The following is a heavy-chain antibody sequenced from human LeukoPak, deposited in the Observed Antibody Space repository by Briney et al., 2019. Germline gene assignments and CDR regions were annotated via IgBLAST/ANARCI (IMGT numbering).Heavy chain of an antibody. D-gene: IGHD1-26*01. CDR2: INSGSYSM. CDR1: VFTFSDYA. CDR3: ARSKVGVNPVPDY. J-gene: IGHJ4*02. Sequence: AGVSLRLSCAASVFTFSDYAMKWIRQAPGKGLEWVSTINSGSYSMYYAHSVKGRFTISRDNAKNSLVLKMNSLRVDDSAVYYCARSKVGVNPVPDYWGQGTLVTVTS. V-gene: IGHV3-21*01.